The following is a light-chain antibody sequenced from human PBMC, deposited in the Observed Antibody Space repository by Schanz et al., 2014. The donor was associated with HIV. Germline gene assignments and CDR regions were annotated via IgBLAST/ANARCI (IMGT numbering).Light chain of an antibody. CDR1: SSDVGGYNH. CDR3: SSSAGSDNLV. J-gene: IGLJ1*01. CDR2: EVT. V-gene: IGLV2-8*01. Sequence: QSVLTQPASVSGAPGQSITLSCTGTSSDVGGYNHVSWYQQHPGKAPKLMIYEVTKRPSGVPGRFSGSKSGNTASLTVSGLQVDDEADYYCSSSAGSDNLVFGGGTKVTVL.